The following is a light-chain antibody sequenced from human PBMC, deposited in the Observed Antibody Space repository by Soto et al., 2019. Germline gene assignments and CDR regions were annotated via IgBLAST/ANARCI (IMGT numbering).Light chain of an antibody. CDR1: QSISTY. V-gene: IGKV1-39*01. Sequence: DIQMTQSPSSLSASVGDRVTITCRASQSISTYLNWYQQKPGKAPKILIYAASSLQSGVPSRFSGSGSGTDFTLTISSLQLEDFATYYCQQSHGIPYTFGQGTKLEIK. J-gene: IGKJ2*01. CDR3: QQSHGIPYT. CDR2: AAS.